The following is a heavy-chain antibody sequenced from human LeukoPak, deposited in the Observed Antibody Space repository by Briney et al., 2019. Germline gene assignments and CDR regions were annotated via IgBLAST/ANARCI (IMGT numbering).Heavy chain of an antibody. CDR2: INYSGST. CDR1: AVSVITYY. Sequence: SETLSRTGTGSAVSVITYYWGWIRHGPGNGLEWVVYINYSGSTDYNPSLKSRVTISVDTSKNQLSLKMRSVTAADTAVYYCAREYSSFEYWGQGALVTVSS. CDR3: AREYSSFEY. J-gene: IGHJ4*02. V-gene: IGHV4-59*02. D-gene: IGHD6-13*01.